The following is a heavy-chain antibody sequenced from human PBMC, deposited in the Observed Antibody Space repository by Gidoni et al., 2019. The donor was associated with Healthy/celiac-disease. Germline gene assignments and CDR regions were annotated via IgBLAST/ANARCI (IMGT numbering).Heavy chain of an antibody. CDR3: ARVGVIAARPRTEYYFDY. D-gene: IGHD6-6*01. J-gene: IGHJ4*02. CDR1: GFTFSSYS. V-gene: IGHV3-48*01. Sequence: EVQLVESGGGLVQPGGSLRRSCAASGFTFSSYSMHWVRQAPGKGLEWFSYISSSSSTIYYADSVKGRFTISRDNAKNSLYLQMNSLRAEDTAVYYCARVGVIAARPRTEYYFDYWGQGTLVTVSS. CDR2: ISSSSSTI.